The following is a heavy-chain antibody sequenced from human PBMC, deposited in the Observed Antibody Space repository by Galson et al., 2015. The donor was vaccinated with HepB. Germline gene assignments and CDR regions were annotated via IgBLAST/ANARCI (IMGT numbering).Heavy chain of an antibody. CDR2: INAGNGDT. J-gene: IGHJ6*02. D-gene: IGHD3-22*01. Sequence: SVKVSCKASGYTFSNYAVHWVRQAPGQRLEWMGWINAGNGDTKYSQKFQGRVTITRDTSANTAYMELSSLRSEDTAVYYCASGRHSSDYYFDYYYGMDVWGQGTTVTVSS. CDR1: GYTFSNYA. CDR3: ASGRHSSDYYFDYYYGMDV. V-gene: IGHV1-3*01.